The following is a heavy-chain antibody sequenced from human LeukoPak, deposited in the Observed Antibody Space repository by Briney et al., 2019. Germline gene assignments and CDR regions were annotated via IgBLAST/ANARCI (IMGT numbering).Heavy chain of an antibody. CDR3: ARDVGGGDTFDY. J-gene: IGHJ4*02. D-gene: IGHD2-21*02. CDR2: ISYDGSNK. V-gene: IGHV3-30*04. CDR1: GFTFSSYA. Sequence: GGSLRLSCAASGFTFSSYAMHWVRQAPGKGLEWVAVISYDGSNKYYADSVKGRFTISRDNSKNTLFLQMNSLRAEDTAVYFCARDVGGGDTFDYWGQGTLVTVSS.